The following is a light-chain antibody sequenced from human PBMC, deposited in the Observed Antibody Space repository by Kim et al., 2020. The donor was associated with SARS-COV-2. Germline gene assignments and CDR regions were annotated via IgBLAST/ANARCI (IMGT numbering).Light chain of an antibody. J-gene: IGLJ7*01. CDR2: GHS. V-gene: IGLV1-40*01. Sequence: QSVLTQPPSVSGAPGQRVTISCTGSSSNIGAGYDVHWYQQLPGTAPKLLIYGHSNRPSGVPDRFSGSKSGTSASLAITGLHAEDEADYYCQSYDSSLSGSVFGGGTQLTVL. CDR3: QSYDSSLSGSV. CDR1: SSNIGAGYD.